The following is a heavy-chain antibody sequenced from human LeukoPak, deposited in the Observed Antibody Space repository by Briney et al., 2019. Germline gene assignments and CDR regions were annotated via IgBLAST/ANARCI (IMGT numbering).Heavy chain of an antibody. CDR2: IYYSGST. J-gene: IGHJ4*02. Sequence: PSETLSLTCTVSGGSLSSYYWSWVRQPPGKGLECGGYIYYSGSTNYPPSLKSRVTISVDTSKNQFSLKLSSVTAADTAVYYCARGGGYSAYDPYFDYWGQGTLVTVSS. CDR3: ARGGGYSAYDPYFDY. D-gene: IGHD5-12*01. V-gene: IGHV4-59*01. CDR1: GGSLSSYY.